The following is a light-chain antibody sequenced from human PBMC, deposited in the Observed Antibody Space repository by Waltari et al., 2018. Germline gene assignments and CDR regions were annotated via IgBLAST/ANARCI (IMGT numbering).Light chain of an antibody. CDR1: QSVDAGV. J-gene: IGKJ2*01. CDR2: GAS. CDR3: QQYRWAPHT. V-gene: IGKV3-20*01. Sequence: VLTQSPGTLSLSPGERATLSCRASQSVDAGVLAWFQQKPGPSPRLLIYGASTRAAGVPDRFSGSGSETDFTLTISTLEPEDFAVYYCQQYRWAPHTFGQGTKLEIK.